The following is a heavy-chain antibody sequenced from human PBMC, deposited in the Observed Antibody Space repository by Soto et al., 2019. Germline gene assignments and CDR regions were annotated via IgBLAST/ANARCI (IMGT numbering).Heavy chain of an antibody. D-gene: IGHD6-19*01. CDR2: ISSSGSTI. V-gene: IGHV3-48*03. J-gene: IGHJ4*02. CDR3: ARESYSSGWYYFAY. Sequence: GGSLRLSCAASGFTFSSYEMNWVRQAPGKGLEWVSYISSSGSTIYYADSVKGRFTISRDNAKNSLYLQMNSLRAEDTAVYYCARESYSSGWYYFAYWGQGPLVTVSS. CDR1: GFTFSSYE.